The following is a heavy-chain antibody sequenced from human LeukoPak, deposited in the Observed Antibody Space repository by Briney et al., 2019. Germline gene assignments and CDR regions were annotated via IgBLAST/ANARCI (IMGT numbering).Heavy chain of an antibody. CDR2: IYTSGST. V-gene: IGHV4-4*02. CDR1: GGSISSTNW. D-gene: IGHD6-13*01. CDR3: ARVALYSSSWYPDY. Sequence: SGTLSLTCAVSGGSISSTNWWNWVRQPAGKGLEWIGRIYTSGSTNYNPSLKSRVTMSVDTSKNQFSLKLSSVTAADTAVYYCARVALYSSSWYPDYWGQGTLVTVSS. J-gene: IGHJ4*02.